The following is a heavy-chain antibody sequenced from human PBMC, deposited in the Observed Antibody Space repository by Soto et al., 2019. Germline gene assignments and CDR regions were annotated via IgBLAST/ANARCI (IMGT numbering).Heavy chain of an antibody. J-gene: IGHJ4*02. CDR2: IYYSGST. Sequence: QVQLQESGPGLVKPSETLSLTCTVSGGSISSYYWSWIRQPPGKGLEWIGYIYYSGSTNYNPSLKGRVTISVDTSKNQFSVKLSFVTAADTAVYYCASSNWGSESFDYWGQGTLVTVSS. D-gene: IGHD7-27*01. V-gene: IGHV4-59*08. CDR3: ASSNWGSESFDY. CDR1: GGSISSYY.